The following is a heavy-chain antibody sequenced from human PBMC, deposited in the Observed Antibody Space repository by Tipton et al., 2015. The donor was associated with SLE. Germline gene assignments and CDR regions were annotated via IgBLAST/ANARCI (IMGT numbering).Heavy chain of an antibody. V-gene: IGHV3-66*01. D-gene: IGHD1-26*01. J-gene: IGHJ4*02. CDR2: IYSGGSK. Sequence: LSLTCAASGFTVSSNYMSWVRQAPGKGLEWVSVIYSGGSKYYADSVKGRFTISRDNSKNTLYLQMNSLRAEDTAVYYCARDYRGYYFDYWGQGTLVTVSS. CDR1: GFTVSSNY. CDR3: ARDYRGYYFDY.